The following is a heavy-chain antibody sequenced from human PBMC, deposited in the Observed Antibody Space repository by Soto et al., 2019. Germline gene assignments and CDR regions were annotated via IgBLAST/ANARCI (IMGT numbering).Heavy chain of an antibody. CDR3: ARGLTPGLGSGWLDY. CDR1: GFTFSNYG. D-gene: IGHD6-25*01. CDR2: IGYVGTNK. J-gene: IGHJ4*02. Sequence: QVQLVESGGGVVQPGRSLRLSCAASGFTFSNYGMHLVRQAPGKGLEWVADIGYVGTNKYYADSVKGRFTISRDNSKNSLYLQMITLRAEDRAVDFCARGLTPGLGSGWLDYWGQGAMVTFSS. V-gene: IGHV3-33*01.